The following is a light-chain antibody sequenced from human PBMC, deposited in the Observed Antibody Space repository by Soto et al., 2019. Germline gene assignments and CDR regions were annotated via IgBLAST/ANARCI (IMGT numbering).Light chain of an antibody. J-gene: IGKJ5*01. Sequence: EIVLTQSPGTLSFSPGETATLSCRASQNINSDYLASYQQKPGQPRRLFLFCASTRATGIVDRLSGSGAGAYFNLTISRVEPADFGVYYCQQYGSSHNFGQGTRLEI. CDR1: QNINSDY. CDR3: QQYGSSHN. V-gene: IGKV3-20*01. CDR2: CAS.